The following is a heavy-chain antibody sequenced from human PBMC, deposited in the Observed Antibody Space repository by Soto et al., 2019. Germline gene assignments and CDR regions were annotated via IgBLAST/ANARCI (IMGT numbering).Heavy chain of an antibody. J-gene: IGHJ4*02. Sequence: QVQLVESGGGVVQPGRSLRLSCAASGFTFSSYAMHWVRQAPGKWLEWVAVISYDGSNKYYADSVKGRFTISRDNSKNTLYLQMNSLSAEDTAVYYCARDERRYCSGGSCFGGVDYWGQGTLVTVSS. CDR3: ARDERRYCSGGSCFGGVDY. CDR1: GFTFSSYA. V-gene: IGHV3-30-3*01. CDR2: ISYDGSNK. D-gene: IGHD2-15*01.